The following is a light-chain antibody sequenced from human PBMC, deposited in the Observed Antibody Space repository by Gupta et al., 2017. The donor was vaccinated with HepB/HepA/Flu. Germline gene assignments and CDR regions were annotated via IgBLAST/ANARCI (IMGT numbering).Light chain of an antibody. CDR2: QDS. CDR3: QAWDSSTAV. Sequence: SYELPHPLSVSVAPGQTASLTCSGDKLGDKYACWYQQKPGQSPVLVIYQDSKRPSGIPERFSGSNSGNTATLTISGTQAMDEADYYCQAWDSSTAVFGGGTKLTVL. J-gene: IGLJ2*01. CDR1: KLGDKY. V-gene: IGLV3-1*01.